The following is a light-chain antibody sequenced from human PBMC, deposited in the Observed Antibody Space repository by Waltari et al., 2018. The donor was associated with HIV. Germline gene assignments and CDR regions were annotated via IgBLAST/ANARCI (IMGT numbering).Light chain of an antibody. V-gene: IGKV3-11*01. Sequence: EIVLTQSPATLSLSPGERATLSCRASQSISTYLVWYQPKVGQPPSLLIYDASNRATGTPARFSGSGSGTDFTLTISSLEPEDFALYYCQQRSTWPYIFGQGTNLEIK. CDR3: QQRSTWPYI. CDR1: QSISTY. CDR2: DAS. J-gene: IGKJ2*01.